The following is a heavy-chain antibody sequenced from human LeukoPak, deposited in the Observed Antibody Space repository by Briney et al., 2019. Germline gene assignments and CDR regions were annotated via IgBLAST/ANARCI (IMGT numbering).Heavy chain of an antibody. D-gene: IGHD5-12*01. CDR2: INPNSGGT. J-gene: IGHJ4*02. CDR3: ARAGIRGYDYYFDY. CDR1: GYTFTGYY. V-gene: IGHV1-2*02. Sequence: ASVKVSCKASGYTFTGYYMHWVRQAPGQGLEWMGWINPNSGGTNYAQKLQGRVTMTTDTSTSTAYMELRSLRSDDTAVYYCARAGIRGYDYYFDYWGQGTLVTVSS.